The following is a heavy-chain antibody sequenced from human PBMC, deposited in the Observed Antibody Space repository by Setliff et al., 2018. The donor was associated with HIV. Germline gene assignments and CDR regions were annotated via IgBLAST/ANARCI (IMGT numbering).Heavy chain of an antibody. CDR1: GYIFTMYT. J-gene: IGHJ4*02. CDR3: ARVGSYWSTFDY. V-gene: IGHV1-3*04. CDR2: INTVNGNT. Sequence: SVKVSCKASGYIFTMYTMYWVRQAPGQRLEWMGRINTVNGNTKYSQNFQGRVTITRDTSANTANMELSSLKAEDTAMYYCARVGSYWSTFDYWGQGALVTVSS. D-gene: IGHD1-26*01.